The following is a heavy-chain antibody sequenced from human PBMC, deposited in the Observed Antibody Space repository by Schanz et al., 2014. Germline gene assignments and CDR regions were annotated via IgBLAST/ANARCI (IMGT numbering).Heavy chain of an antibody. CDR3: AKRNHDMQSLPLDY. D-gene: IGHD3-9*01. CDR1: GFTFRVFA. CDR2: ITGSGAT. Sequence: QLVESGGGLVKPGGSLRLSCAASGFTFRVFAMNWVRQAPGKGLEWVSIITGSGATYYADSVKGRFTISRDNSKNTLYLQMNSLSAEDTAVYYCAKRNHDMQSLPLDYWGQGTLVIVSS. V-gene: IGHV3-23*04. J-gene: IGHJ4*02.